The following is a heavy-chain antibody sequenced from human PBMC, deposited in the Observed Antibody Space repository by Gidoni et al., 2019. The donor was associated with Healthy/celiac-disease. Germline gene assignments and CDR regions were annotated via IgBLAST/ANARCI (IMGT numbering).Heavy chain of an antibody. CDR3: ARENNPPDANYYYMDV. V-gene: IGHV3-53*01. J-gene: IGHJ6*03. CDR2: IYSGGST. D-gene: IGHD2-2*01. Sequence: EVQLVESGGGLIQPGGSLRLSCAASGFTVRSNYMSWVRQAPGKGLEWVSVIYSGGSTYYADSVKGRFTISRDNSKNTLYLQMNSLRAEDTAVYYCARENNPPDANYYYMDVWGKGTTVTVSS. CDR1: GFTVRSNY.